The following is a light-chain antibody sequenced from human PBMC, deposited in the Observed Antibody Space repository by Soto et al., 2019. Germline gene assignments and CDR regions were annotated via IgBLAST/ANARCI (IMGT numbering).Light chain of an antibody. CDR3: QQYEDSPKT. CDR2: GAS. Sequence: EIVLTQSPGTLSLSPGERATLSCRASQSFSRNYLAWYQQRPGQAPRLLMYGASSRATGIPDRFSGGGSGTDFTLTISRLDPEDFAMYHCQQYEDSPKTFGQGTRVEIK. J-gene: IGKJ1*01. V-gene: IGKV3-20*01. CDR1: QSFSRNY.